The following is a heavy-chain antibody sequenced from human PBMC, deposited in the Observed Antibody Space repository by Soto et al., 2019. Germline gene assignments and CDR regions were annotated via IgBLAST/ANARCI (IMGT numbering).Heavy chain of an antibody. CDR3: AKDGGGYCTNGVCYTYYYYGMDV. J-gene: IGHJ6*02. Sequence: LRLSCAASGFTFSSYAMSWVRQAPGKGLEWVSAISGSGGSTYYADSVKGRFTISRDNSKNTLYLQMNSLRAEDTAVYYCAKDGGGYCTNGVCYTYYYYGMDVWGQGTTVTVSS. CDR2: ISGSGGST. V-gene: IGHV3-23*01. CDR1: GFTFSSYA. D-gene: IGHD2-8*01.